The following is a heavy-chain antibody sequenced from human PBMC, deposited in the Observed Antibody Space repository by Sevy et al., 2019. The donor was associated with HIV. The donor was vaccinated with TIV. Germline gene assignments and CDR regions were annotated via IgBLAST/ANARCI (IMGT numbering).Heavy chain of an antibody. CDR3: ARSDLAAHAFDY. CDR1: GGTFRNYA. Sequence: ASVKVSCKASGGTFRNYAVTWVRQAPGQGLEGMGGIIPHLRVATYAQKFQGRVTITADRSASTTYMEVHSLRSDDTAVYYCARSDLAAHAFDYWGQGTLVTVSS. D-gene: IGHD6-25*01. J-gene: IGHJ4*02. V-gene: IGHV1-69*10. CDR2: IIPHLRVA.